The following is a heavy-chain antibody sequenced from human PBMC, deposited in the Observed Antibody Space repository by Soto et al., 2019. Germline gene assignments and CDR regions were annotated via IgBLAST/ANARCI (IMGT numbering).Heavy chain of an antibody. CDR2: ISAYNGNT. Sequence: ASVKVSCKASGYTFTSYGISWVRQAPGQGLEWMGWISAYNGNTNCAQKLQGRVTMTTDTSTSTAYMELRSLRSDDTAVYYCARAYCSSTSCYSYQPFDPWGQGTLVTVSS. J-gene: IGHJ5*02. V-gene: IGHV1-18*04. D-gene: IGHD2-2*01. CDR3: ARAYCSSTSCYSYQPFDP. CDR1: GYTFTSYG.